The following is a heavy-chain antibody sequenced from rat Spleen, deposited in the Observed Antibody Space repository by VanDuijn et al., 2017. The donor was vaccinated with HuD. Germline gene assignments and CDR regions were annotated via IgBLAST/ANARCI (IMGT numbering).Heavy chain of an antibody. V-gene: IGHV5-20*01. J-gene: IGHJ1*01. Sequence: EVQLVESGGGLVQPARSMKLSCPASGVTFSEYGMAWVLQAGTKGLEWVASISYDGGITYYRESVKGRFTISRDNAKSTLYLQMESLRSEDTATYYCAKDMSRTIAARSYWYFDVWGPGTMITVSS. CDR2: ISYDGGIT. CDR3: AKDMSRTIAARSYWYFDV. D-gene: IGHD1-2*01. CDR1: GVTFSEYG.